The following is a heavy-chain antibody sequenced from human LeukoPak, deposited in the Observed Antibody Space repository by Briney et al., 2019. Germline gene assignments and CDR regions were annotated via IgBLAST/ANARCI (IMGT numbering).Heavy chain of an antibody. V-gene: IGHV4-34*01. CDR2: INHSGST. D-gene: IGHD3-10*01. Sequence: PSETLSLTCAVYGGSFSGYYWSWIPQPPGKGLEWIVEINHSGSTNYNPSPKRLVTISVDTSKNQLSLKLSSVTAADTAVYYCARRALLWFGEFGNNWFDPWGQGTLVTVSS. CDR1: GGSFSGYY. J-gene: IGHJ5*02. CDR3: ARRALLWFGEFGNNWFDP.